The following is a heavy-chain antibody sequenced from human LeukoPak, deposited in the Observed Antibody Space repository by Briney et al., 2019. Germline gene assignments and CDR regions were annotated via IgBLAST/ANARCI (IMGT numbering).Heavy chain of an antibody. D-gene: IGHD4-17*01. V-gene: IGHV3-30*18. CDR1: GFTFSSYG. J-gene: IGHJ4*02. CDR2: ISYDGSNK. CDR3: AKDPHTTVTTPPTDY. Sequence: PGRSLRLSCAASGFTFSSYGMHWVRQAPGKGLEWVAVISYDGSNKYYADSVKGRFTISRDNSKNMLYLQMNSLRAEDTAVYYCAKDPHTTVTTPPTDYWGQGTLVTVSS.